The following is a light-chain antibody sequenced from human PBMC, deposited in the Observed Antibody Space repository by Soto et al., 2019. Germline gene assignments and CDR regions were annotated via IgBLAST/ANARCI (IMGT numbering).Light chain of an antibody. CDR3: QSHDSSLHASV. V-gene: IGLV1-40*01. Sequence: QSVLTQPPSVSGAPGQRVTISCTGSSSNIGAGYDVHWYLHLPGTAPKLLIYGNTNRPSGVPDRFSGSKSGSSASLAITGLQAEDEADYYCQSHDSSLHASVFGTGTKLTV. CDR2: GNT. J-gene: IGLJ1*01. CDR1: SSNIGAGYD.